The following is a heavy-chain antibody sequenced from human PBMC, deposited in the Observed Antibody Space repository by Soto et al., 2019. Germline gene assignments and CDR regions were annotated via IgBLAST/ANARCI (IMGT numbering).Heavy chain of an antibody. CDR3: ANNQVDIVATIKFGLQPPPGN. CDR1: GFTFSSYG. D-gene: IGHD5-12*01. Sequence: GGSLRLSCAASGFTFSSYGMHWVRQAPGKGLEWVAVISYDGSNKYYADSVKGRFTISRDNSKNTLYLQMNSLRAEDTAVYYCANNQVDIVATIKFGLQPPPGNWGQGTLVTVSS. CDR2: ISYDGSNK. V-gene: IGHV3-30*18. J-gene: IGHJ4*02.